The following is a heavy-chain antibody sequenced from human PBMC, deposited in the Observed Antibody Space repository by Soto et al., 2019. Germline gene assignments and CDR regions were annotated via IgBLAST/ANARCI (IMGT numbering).Heavy chain of an antibody. CDR1: GVSITSYY. D-gene: IGHD2-2*01. CDR2: VYHTGNT. CDR3: ATLVPAANNGEYWFDP. V-gene: IGHV4-59*01. Sequence: SETLYLTCSVSGVSITSYYWTWIRHSPGKGLEWIGYVYHTGNTYYNPSLKSRVTISLDTSKNQVSLRLRSVTAADTAVYYCATLVPAANNGEYWFDPWGQGTLVTVSS. J-gene: IGHJ5*02.